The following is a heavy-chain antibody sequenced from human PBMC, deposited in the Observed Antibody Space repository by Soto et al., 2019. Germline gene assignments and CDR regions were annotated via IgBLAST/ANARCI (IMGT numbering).Heavy chain of an antibody. V-gene: IGHV3-73*02. Sequence: EVQLVESGGGLVQPGGSLKLSCAASGFTFSGSAMHWVRQASGKGLEWVGRIRSKANSYATAYAASVKDRFTISRDDSKNTAYLQMNSLKTEDTAVYYCTSSALIDYYYYYGMDVWGQGTTVTVSS. CDR1: GFTFSGSA. CDR3: TSSALIDYYYYYGMDV. D-gene: IGHD3-22*01. CDR2: IRSKANSYAT. J-gene: IGHJ6*02.